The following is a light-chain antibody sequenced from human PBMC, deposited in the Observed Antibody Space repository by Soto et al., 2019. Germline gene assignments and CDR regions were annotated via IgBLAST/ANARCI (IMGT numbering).Light chain of an antibody. J-gene: IGLJ2*01. V-gene: IGLV2-14*01. CDR1: SSDVGGYNY. CDR3: SSYTSSSTLVV. Sequence: QSALTQPASVSGSPGQSITISCTGTSSDVGGYNYVSWYQQHPGKAPKLMIYDVSNRPSGVSYRFSGSKSGNTASLTISGLQADDEDDYYCSSYTSSSTLVVFGGGTKLTVL. CDR2: DVS.